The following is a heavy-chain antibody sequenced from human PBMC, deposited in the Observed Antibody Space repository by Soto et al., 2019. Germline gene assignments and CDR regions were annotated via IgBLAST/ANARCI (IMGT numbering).Heavy chain of an antibody. Sequence: QVQLQESVPGLVKPSQTLSLTCTVSGGSISSGGYYWSWIRQHPGKGLEWIGYIYYSGSTYYNPSLKSRVTISVDTSKNQFSLKLSSVTAADTAVYYCARVGECGGDCYLDYWGQGTLVTVSS. CDR3: ARVGECGGDCYLDY. D-gene: IGHD2-21*02. CDR2: IYYSGST. J-gene: IGHJ4*02. V-gene: IGHV4-31*03. CDR1: GGSISSGGYY.